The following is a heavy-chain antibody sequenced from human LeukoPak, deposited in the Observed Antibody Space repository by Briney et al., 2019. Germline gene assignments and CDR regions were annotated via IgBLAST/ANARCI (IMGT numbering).Heavy chain of an antibody. D-gene: IGHD5-18*01. V-gene: IGHV3-23*01. CDR2: ISGSGINT. CDR1: GFTFSNYA. CDR3: AKDEAMIKIYHFDY. J-gene: IGHJ4*02. Sequence: GGSLRLSCAASGFTFSNYAMNWVRQAPGKGLEWVSSISGSGINTYYADSVKGRFTISRDNSKNTPYLQMNSLRAEDTAVYYCAKDEAMIKIYHFDYWGQGTVDTVSS.